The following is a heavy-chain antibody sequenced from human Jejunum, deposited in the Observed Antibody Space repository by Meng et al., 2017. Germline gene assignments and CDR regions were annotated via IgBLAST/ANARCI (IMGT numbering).Heavy chain of an antibody. J-gene: IGHJ4*02. V-gene: IGHV4-4*02. CDR1: GGYINGINW. CDR3: ATRTRDSFDY. D-gene: IGHD1-7*01. CDR2: IYHSGTN. Sequence: VVVQVWEPGLVMLSGTLSLPCAVSGGYINGINWWPWVRQAPGKGMVWIGEIYHSGTNNYHTSLKSRVAISAEKSKNQCSLNLYSLSAADTAVYYCATRTRDSFDYWGQGSLVTVSS.